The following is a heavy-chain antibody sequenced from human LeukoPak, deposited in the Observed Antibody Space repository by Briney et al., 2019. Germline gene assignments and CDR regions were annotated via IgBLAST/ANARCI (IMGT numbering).Heavy chain of an antibody. D-gene: IGHD2-15*01. J-gene: IGHJ6*02. CDR1: GGSISSYY. CDR3: ARGRHIVVVVAATPADYGMDV. V-gene: IGHV4-59*12. CDR2: IYYSGST. Sequence: PSETLSLTCTVSGGSISSYYWSWIRQPPGKGLEWIGYIYYSGSTNYNPSLKSRVTISVDTSKNQFSLKLSSVTAADTAVYYCARGRHIVVVVAATPADYGMDVWGQGTTVTVSS.